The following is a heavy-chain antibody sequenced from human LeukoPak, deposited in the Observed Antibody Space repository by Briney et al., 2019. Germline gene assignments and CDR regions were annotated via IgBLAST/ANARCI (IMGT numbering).Heavy chain of an antibody. CDR1: GFTFNSYT. CDR2: ISFDGTNA. CDR3: AKSTWFDYFDY. V-gene: IGHV3-30*04. D-gene: IGHD3-9*01. Sequence: GRSLRLSCTASGFTFNSYTIHWVRQAPGKGLEWVAVISFDGTNAYYTDSVKGRFTISRDNSKNTLYLQMNRLRADDTAIYYCAKSTWFDYFDYWGQGTLVTVSS. J-gene: IGHJ4*02.